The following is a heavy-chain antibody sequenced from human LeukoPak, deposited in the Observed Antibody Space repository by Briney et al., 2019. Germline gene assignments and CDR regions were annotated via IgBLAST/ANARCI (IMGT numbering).Heavy chain of an antibody. D-gene: IGHD5-24*01. CDR1: GGTFSSYA. J-gene: IGHJ6*02. CDR2: IIPILGIA. Sequence: SVKVSCKASGGTFSSYAISWVRQAPGQGLEWMGRIIPILGIANYAQKFQGRVTITADKSTSTAYMELSSLRSEDTAVYYCARNGYNYYYYYGVDVWGQGTTVTVSS. V-gene: IGHV1-69*04. CDR3: ARNGYNYYYYYGVDV.